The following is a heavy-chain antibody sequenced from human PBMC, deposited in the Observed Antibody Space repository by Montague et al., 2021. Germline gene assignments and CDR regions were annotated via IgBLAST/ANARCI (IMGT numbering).Heavy chain of an antibody. Sequence: SETLSLTCTVTGGSISEFYWSWIRQYPEKGLEWIGYIYDSGTTNYNPSLKSRVTISADTSTNQFSLNLRSVTAADTAVYFCARRLGIRAPFDYWGQGTLVTVSS. J-gene: IGHJ4*02. V-gene: IGHV4-59*08. D-gene: IGHD7-27*01. CDR2: IYDSGTT. CDR3: ARRLGIRAPFDY. CDR1: GGSISEFY.